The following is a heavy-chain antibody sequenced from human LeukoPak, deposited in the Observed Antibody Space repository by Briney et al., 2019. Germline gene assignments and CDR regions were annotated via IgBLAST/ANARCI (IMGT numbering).Heavy chain of an antibody. J-gene: IGHJ4*02. CDR2: INWNGGST. V-gene: IGHV3-20*04. CDR1: GFTFDDYG. D-gene: IGHD3-22*01. CDR3: ARDPNYYDSSGYYDY. Sequence: GGSLRLSCAASGFTFDDYGMSWVRQAPGKGLEWVSGINWNGGSTGYADSVKGRFTISRDNAKNSLYLQMNSLRAEDTALYYCARDPNYYDSSGYYDYWGQGTLVTVSS.